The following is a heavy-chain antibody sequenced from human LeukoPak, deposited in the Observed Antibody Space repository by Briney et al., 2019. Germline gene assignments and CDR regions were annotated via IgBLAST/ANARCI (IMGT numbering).Heavy chain of an antibody. Sequence: GGSLRLSCVASGFTFTSDAMNWVRQAPGKGLEWVSSTVSRGTTQYADSVKGRFTVSRDTSKNTLYLQMNSLRADDTAVYYCAKCSASAYTTGWCNWIDPWGQGTLVTVSS. CDR2: TVSRGTT. CDR1: GFTFTSDA. J-gene: IGHJ5*02. D-gene: IGHD6-19*01. CDR3: AKCSASAYTTGWCNWIDP. V-gene: IGHV3-23*01.